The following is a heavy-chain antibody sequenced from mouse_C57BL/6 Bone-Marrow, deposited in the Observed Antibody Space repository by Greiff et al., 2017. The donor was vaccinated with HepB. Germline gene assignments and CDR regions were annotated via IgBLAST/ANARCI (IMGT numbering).Heavy chain of an antibody. CDR2: INPGSGGT. Sequence: QVQLKQSGAELVRPGTSVKVSCKASGYAFTNYLIEWVKQRPGQGLEWIGVINPGSGGTNYNEKFKGKATLTADKSSSTAYMQLSSLTSEDSAVYFCARRDYALYYFDYWGQGTTLTVSS. CDR3: ARRDYALYYFDY. D-gene: IGHD1-1*02. V-gene: IGHV1-54*01. J-gene: IGHJ2*01. CDR1: GYAFTNYL.